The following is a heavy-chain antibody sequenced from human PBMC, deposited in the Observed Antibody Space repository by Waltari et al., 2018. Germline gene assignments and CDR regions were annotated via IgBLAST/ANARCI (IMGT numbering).Heavy chain of an antibody. D-gene: IGHD2-21*01. CDR3: ASLLYCGGDCYTNDY. CDR2: SYYSGST. Sequence: QLQLQESGPGLVKPSETLSLTCTVSGGSISSSSYYWGWIRQPPGKGLEWIGSSYYSGSTYYNPSLNSRVTISVDTSKNQFSLKLSSVTAADTAVYYCASLLYCGGDCYTNDYWGQGTLVTVSS. V-gene: IGHV4-39*01. CDR1: GGSISSSSYY. J-gene: IGHJ4*02.